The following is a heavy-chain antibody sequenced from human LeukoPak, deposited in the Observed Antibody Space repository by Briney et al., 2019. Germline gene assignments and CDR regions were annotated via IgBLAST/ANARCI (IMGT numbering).Heavy chain of an antibody. CDR2: ISVYTGNT. CDR1: GYTFTSYG. V-gene: IGHV1-18*01. CDR3: ARDIENHSPSGAYFGF. D-gene: IGHD3-10*01. Sequence: ASVKVSCTASGYTFTSYGFSWVRQAPGQGLEWMGWISVYTGNTNYAQKFQDRVTLTTDTSTTTAYMELRSLRSADTAVYYCARDIENHSPSGAYFGFWGQGTLVTVSS. J-gene: IGHJ4*02.